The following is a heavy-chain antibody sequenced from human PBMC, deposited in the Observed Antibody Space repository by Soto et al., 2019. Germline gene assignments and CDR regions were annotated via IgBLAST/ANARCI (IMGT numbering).Heavy chain of an antibody. CDR2: ISYDGSNK. CDR1: GFTFSSYG. D-gene: IGHD3-9*01. J-gene: IGHJ4*02. Sequence: GGSLRLSCAASGFTFSSYGMHWVRQAPGKGLEWVAVISYDGSNKYYADSVKGRFTISRDNSKNTLYLQMNSLRAEDTAVYYCAKDLYRGLVIGRALDYWGQGTLVTV. CDR3: AKDLYRGLVIGRALDY. V-gene: IGHV3-30*18.